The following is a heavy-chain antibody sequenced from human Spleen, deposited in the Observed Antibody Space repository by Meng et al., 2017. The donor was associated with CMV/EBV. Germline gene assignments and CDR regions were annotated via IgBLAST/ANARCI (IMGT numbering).Heavy chain of an antibody. D-gene: IGHD2-2*01. CDR2: ISGGGGNT. CDR3: VKVVVPVYYYYGMDV. V-gene: IGHV3-23*01. J-gene: IGHJ6*02. CDR1: GFTFSGHA. Sequence: GGSLRLSCAASGFTFSGHAMSWVRQGPGKGLEWVSVISGGGGNTYYTDSVKGRFTISRDNSKNTLYLQMNSLRAEDTAVYYCVKVVVPVYYYYGMDVWGQGTTVTVSS.